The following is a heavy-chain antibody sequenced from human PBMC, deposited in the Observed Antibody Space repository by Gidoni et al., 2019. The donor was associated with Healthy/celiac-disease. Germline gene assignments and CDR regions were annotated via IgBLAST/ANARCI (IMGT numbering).Heavy chain of an antibody. J-gene: IGHJ6*02. Sequence: QVQLQQWGAGLLKPSETLPLTCAVYGGSCSGYYWSWLRQPPGKGLEWSGEINHSGSTNYNPSLKSRVTISVDTSKNQFSLKLSSVTAADTAVYYCARGRCSGGSCYTRRGYGMDVWGQGTTVTVSS. CDR3: ARGRCSGGSCYTRRGYGMDV. CDR2: INHSGST. CDR1: GGSCSGYY. V-gene: IGHV4-34*01. D-gene: IGHD2-15*01.